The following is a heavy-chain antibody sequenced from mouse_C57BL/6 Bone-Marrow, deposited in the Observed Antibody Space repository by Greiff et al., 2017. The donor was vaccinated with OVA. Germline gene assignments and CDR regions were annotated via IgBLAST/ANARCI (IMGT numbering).Heavy chain of an antibody. CDR2: MLPGRGST. V-gene: IGHV1-9*01. Sequence: VQLQQSGAELMKPGASVKLSCKATGYTFTGYWIEWVKQRPGHGLEWIGEMLPGRGSTNYNEKFKGKATFTADTSSNTAYMQLSSLTTEDSAIYYCARSDYSNYSFAYWGQGTLVTVSA. D-gene: IGHD2-5*01. CDR3: ARSDYSNYSFAY. CDR1: GYTFTGYW. J-gene: IGHJ3*01.